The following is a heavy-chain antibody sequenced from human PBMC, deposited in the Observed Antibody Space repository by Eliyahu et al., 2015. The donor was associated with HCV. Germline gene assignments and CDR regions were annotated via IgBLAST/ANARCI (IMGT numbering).Heavy chain of an antibody. D-gene: IGHD1-26*01. J-gene: IGHJ5*02. V-gene: IGHV3-49*03. Sequence: EVQLVESGGGLVQPGRSLRLSCIASGFTFGESGMSWFRRAPGKGLEWIGFIRSRSYDGTTEYAASVKGRFTISRDDSQSTAYLQMNSLKTEDTAVYYCTRGPILYSGTYQRIWFAPWGQGTLVTVSS. CDR2: IRSRSYDGTT. CDR1: GFTFGESG. CDR3: TRGPILYSGTYQRIWFAP.